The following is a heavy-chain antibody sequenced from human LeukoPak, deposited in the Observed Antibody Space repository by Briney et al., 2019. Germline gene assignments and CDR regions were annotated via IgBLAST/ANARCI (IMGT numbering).Heavy chain of an antibody. J-gene: IGHJ4*02. CDR1: GFTFSSYA. CDR2: ISSSSSYI. D-gene: IGHD3-22*01. V-gene: IGHV3-21*01. Sequence: PGGSLRLSCAASGFTFSSYAMNWVRQAPGKGLEWVSSISSSSSYIYYADSVKGRFTISRDNAKNSLYLQMNSLRAEDTAVYYCAREGSYDSSGYGEYYFDYWGQGTLVTVSS. CDR3: AREGSYDSSGYGEYYFDY.